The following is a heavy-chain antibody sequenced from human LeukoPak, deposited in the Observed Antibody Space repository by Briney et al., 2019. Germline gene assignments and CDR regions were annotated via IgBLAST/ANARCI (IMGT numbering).Heavy chain of an antibody. D-gene: IGHD3-3*01. J-gene: IGHJ5*02. Sequence: ASVKVSCKASGYTFTSYDINWVRQATGQGLEWMGWMNPNSGNTGYAQKFQGRVTMSRNTSISTAYMELSSLRSEDTAVYYCARVRRDDFWSGYYTITGFDPWGQGTLVTASS. CDR3: ARVRRDDFWSGYYTITGFDP. V-gene: IGHV1-8*01. CDR2: MNPNSGNT. CDR1: GYTFTSYD.